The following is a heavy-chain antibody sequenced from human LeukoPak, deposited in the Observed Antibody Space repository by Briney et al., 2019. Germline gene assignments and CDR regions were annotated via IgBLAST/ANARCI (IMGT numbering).Heavy chain of an antibody. V-gene: IGHV3-53*01. CDR1: GFTVSNNY. J-gene: IGHJ4*02. CDR2: IYSGGST. Sequence: GGSLRLSCAASGFTVSNNYMTWVRQAPGKGLEWLSVIYSGGSTYYADSVKGRFTISRDNAESSLYLQMNNLRAEDTAVYYCARDAGWRLLDYWGRGTQVTVSS. D-gene: IGHD6-25*01. CDR3: ARDAGWRLLDY.